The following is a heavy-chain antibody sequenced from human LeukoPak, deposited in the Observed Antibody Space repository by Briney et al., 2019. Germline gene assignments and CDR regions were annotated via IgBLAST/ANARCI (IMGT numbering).Heavy chain of an antibody. CDR3: ARDRYEWKLAGSGMEV. CDR2: ISAYNGNT. J-gene: IGHJ6*02. D-gene: IGHD1-26*01. CDR1: GYTFTSYG. Sequence: GASVKVSCKASGYTFTSYGITWVRQAPGQGREWMGWISAYNGNTNYAQKLQGRVTMTTDTSTNTAYMELRSLRSDDTAVYYCARDRYEWKLAGSGMEVWGQGTTVTVSS. V-gene: IGHV1-18*01.